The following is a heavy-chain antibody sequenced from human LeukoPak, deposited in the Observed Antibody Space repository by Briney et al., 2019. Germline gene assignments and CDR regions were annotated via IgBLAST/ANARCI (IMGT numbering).Heavy chain of an antibody. V-gene: IGHV3-23*01. CDR1: GFTFSSFA. CDR3: AKDAYGSGSILDY. J-gene: IGHJ4*02. D-gene: IGHD3-10*01. Sequence: QPGGSLRLFCAASGFTFSSFAMSWVRQAPGKGLEWVSAISGDTDSTYYADSVKGRFTISRDNSKNTLYLQMNSLRAEDTAVYYCAKDAYGSGSILDYWGQGTLVTVSS. CDR2: ISGDTDST.